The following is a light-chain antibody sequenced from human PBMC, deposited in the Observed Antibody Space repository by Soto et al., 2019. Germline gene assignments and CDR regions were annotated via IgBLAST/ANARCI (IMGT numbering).Light chain of an antibody. CDR2: GAS. J-gene: IGKJ4*01. Sequence: EIVLTQSPGTLSLSPGERATLSCRASQSVSSSYLAWYQQKPGQAPRLLIYGASSRATGIPHRFSGSGSGTDFTLTSSRLEPEDFAVYYCQQYGSSPRTFGGGTKVEIK. V-gene: IGKV3-20*01. CDR1: QSVSSSY. CDR3: QQYGSSPRT.